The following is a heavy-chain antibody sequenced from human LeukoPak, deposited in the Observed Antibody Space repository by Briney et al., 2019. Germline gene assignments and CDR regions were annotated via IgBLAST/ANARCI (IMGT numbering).Heavy chain of an antibody. J-gene: IGHJ6*02. CDR3: ARVRDPTLGYYGMDV. CDR1: GFTFSSYW. V-gene: IGHV3-7*03. Sequence: PGGSLRLSCAASGFTFSSYWMSWVRQAPGKGLEWVANIKQDGSEKYYVDSVKGRFTISRDNAKNSLYLQMNSLRAEDTAVYYCARVRDPTLGYYGMDVWRQGTTVTVSS. CDR2: IKQDGSEK. D-gene: IGHD3-16*01.